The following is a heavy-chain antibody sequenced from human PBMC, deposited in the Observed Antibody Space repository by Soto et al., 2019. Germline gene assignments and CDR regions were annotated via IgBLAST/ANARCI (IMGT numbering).Heavy chain of an antibody. J-gene: IGHJ3*02. CDR3: ARDLYYYDSSGPIGGAFDI. CDR2: IIPIFGTA. D-gene: IGHD3-22*01. Sequence: GASVKVSCKASGGTFSSYAISWVRQAPGQGLEWMGGIIPIFGTANYAQKFQGRVTITADESTSTAYMELSSLRSEDTAVYYCARDLYYYDSSGPIGGAFDIWGQGTMVTVSS. V-gene: IGHV1-69*13. CDR1: GGTFSSYA.